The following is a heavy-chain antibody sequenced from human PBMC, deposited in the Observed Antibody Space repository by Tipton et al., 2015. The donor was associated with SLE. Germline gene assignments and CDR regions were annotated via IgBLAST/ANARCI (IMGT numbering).Heavy chain of an antibody. D-gene: IGHD3-22*01. J-gene: IGHJ4*02. CDR2: ISFSGST. V-gene: IGHV4-59*11. CDR1: GASISSHY. Sequence: TLSLTCTVSGASISSHYWSWVRQPPGKGLEWIGCISFSGSTNYNPSLKSRVTISVDTSKNQFSLKLSSVTAADTAVYYCARGYYYDSSGYYPFDYWGQGTLVTVSS. CDR3: ARGYYYDSSGYYPFDY.